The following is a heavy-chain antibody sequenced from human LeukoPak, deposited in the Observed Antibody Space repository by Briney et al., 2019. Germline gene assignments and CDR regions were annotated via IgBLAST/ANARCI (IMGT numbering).Heavy chain of an antibody. CDR3: ARQKYVGRLTDY. CDR2: IYPADSET. CDR1: GYSFTSYW. D-gene: IGHD2-15*01. J-gene: IGHJ4*02. Sequence: GESLQISCKGSGYSFTSYWIGWVRQLPGKGLEWMGIIYPADSETRYSPSFQGQVTISADKSINTAYLQWSSLKASDTAMYYCARQKYVGRLTDYWCQGNLVTVSS. V-gene: IGHV5-51*01.